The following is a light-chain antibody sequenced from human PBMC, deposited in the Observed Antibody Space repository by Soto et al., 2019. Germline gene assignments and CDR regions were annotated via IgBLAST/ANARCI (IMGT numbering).Light chain of an antibody. CDR3: LQHKTYPWT. CDR2: AAS. V-gene: IGKV1-17*01. Sequence: DIQMTQSPSSLSASVGDRVTITCRASQAIRSDLGWFQQKPGKAPRRLIYAASTLQSGVPSRFSGSGSGTEFTLTISSLQPEDFATDYCLQHKTYPWTFGQGTKVEVK. J-gene: IGKJ1*01. CDR1: QAIRSD.